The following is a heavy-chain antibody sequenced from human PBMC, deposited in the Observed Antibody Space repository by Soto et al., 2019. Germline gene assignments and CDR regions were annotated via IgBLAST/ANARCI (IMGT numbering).Heavy chain of an antibody. J-gene: IGHJ4*02. CDR2: ISHSGTT. D-gene: IGHD1-1*01. CDR3: ATEDRTNWTHDC. CDR1: GASISNSNF. Sequence: QVQLQESGPGLVKPSGTLSLTCAVSGASISNSNFWSWVRQPPGKGLEWIGEISHSGTTDYNPSPKSRVTMSIDKYKNLCSLTPNAVTAEDRAVYYCATEDRTNWTHDCWGQGTLVTVSS. V-gene: IGHV4-4*02.